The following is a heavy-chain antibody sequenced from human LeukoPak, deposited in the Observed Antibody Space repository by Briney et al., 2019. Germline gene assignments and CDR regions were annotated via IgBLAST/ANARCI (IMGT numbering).Heavy chain of an antibody. J-gene: IGHJ4*02. CDR1: GFTFNGDW. CDR3: AIWTSGNF. V-gene: IGHV3-7*01. D-gene: IGHD1-1*01. CDR2: LDPSGSQK. Sequence: FTSSASGFTFNGDWLNWVRQAPWKGLEWVANLDPSGSQKRYVDSVKGRFTISKDNPGTSLYLEMNSLRAEDTAIYYCAIWTSGNFWGQGTLVTVSS.